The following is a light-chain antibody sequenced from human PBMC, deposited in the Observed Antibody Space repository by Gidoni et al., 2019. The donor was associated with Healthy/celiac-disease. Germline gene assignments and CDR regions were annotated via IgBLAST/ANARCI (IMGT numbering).Light chain of an antibody. V-gene: IGLV1-44*01. J-gene: IGLJ2*01. CDR2: SNN. Sequence: QSVLTQPPSASGTPGQRVPSSCSGTSSNFGSNTVNWYKQLPGTAPKLLIYSNNQRPSWVPDRVSGSKSGTSSSLAISGLQSEDESDYYCTAWDDSLHGVVFGGGTKLTVL. CDR1: SSNFGSNT. CDR3: TAWDDSLHGVV.